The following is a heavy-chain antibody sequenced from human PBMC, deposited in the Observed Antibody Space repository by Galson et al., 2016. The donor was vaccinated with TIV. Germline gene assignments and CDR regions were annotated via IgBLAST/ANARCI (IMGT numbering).Heavy chain of an antibody. CDR1: GYTITSYA. V-gene: IGHV1-3*01. J-gene: IGHJ6*02. CDR3: ARDFGGSFSPFYGLDV. D-gene: IGHD3-16*01. CDR2: INAGTGDT. Sequence: SVKVSCKASGYTITSYAMHWVRQAPGQRFEWMGWINAGTGDTKFSQKFQGRVTLTRDKSASTVYMGLSSLTSEDTAVYYCARDFGGSFSPFYGLDVWGQGTTVTVSS.